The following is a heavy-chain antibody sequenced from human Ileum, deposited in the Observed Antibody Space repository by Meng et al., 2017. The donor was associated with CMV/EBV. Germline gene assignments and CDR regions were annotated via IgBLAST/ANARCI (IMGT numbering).Heavy chain of an antibody. J-gene: IGHJ4*02. V-gene: IGHV3-74*03. D-gene: IGHD2-21*02. CDR3: VILPPRY. CDR1: GLTSSDYW. Sequence: EAQVVESGGGLIQAGGSLRLSCAVAGLTSSDYWVDWVRQGPGKGPVWVSRILSDGTRITYADSVKGRFTISGDNAKNTVYLQMNSLRDEDTAVYYCVILPPRYWGQGTLVTVSS. CDR2: ILSDGTRI.